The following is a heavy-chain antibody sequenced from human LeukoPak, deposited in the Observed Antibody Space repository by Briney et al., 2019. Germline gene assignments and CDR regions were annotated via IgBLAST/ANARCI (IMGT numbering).Heavy chain of an antibody. V-gene: IGHV3-74*01. J-gene: IGHJ6*03. CDR3: ARDEQQLVLGDVRGYYYYMDV. CDR2: INSDGSST. CDR1: GFTFSSYW. D-gene: IGHD6-13*01. Sequence: GGSLRLSCAASGFTFSSYWMLWVRQAPGKGLVWASRINSDGSSTSYADSVKGRFTISRDNAKNTLYLQMNSLRAEDTAVYYCARDEQQLVLGDVRGYYYYMDVWGKGTTVTVSS.